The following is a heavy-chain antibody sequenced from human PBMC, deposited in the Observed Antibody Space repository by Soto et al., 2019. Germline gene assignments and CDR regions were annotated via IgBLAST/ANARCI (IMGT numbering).Heavy chain of an antibody. J-gene: IGHJ6*03. D-gene: IGHD3-3*01. CDR1: GCTVSSSA. Sequence: GSLRLSCAASGCTVSSSAMVGVRQAQEKGLEWVSAISGSGGSTYYADSVKGRFTISRDNSKNTLYLQMNSLRAEDTAVYYCAKDGYYDFWSGYPFHYYMDVWGKGTTVTVSS. CDR3: AKDGYYDFWSGYPFHYYMDV. CDR2: ISGSGGST. V-gene: IGHV3-23*01.